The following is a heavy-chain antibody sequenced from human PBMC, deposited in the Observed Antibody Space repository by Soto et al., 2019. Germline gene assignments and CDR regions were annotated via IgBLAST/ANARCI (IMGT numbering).Heavy chain of an antibody. V-gene: IGHV1-69*01. J-gene: IGHJ5*02. CDR2: IIPIFGTA. D-gene: IGHD6-13*01. CDR1: GGTFSSYA. Sequence: QVQLVQSGAEVKKPGSSVKVSCKASGGTFSSYAISWVRQAPGQGLEWMGGIIPIFGTANYAQKFQGRVTITGDEATSTAYMELSSLRSEDTAVYYCAGDHGLVAAAGIGREGWFDPWGQGTLVTVSS. CDR3: AGDHGLVAAAGIGREGWFDP.